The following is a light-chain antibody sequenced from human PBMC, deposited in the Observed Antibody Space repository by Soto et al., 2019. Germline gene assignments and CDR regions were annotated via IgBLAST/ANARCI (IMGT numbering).Light chain of an antibody. V-gene: IGLV2-14*01. CDR2: DVS. Sequence: QSAMTQPASVSGSPGQSITIYCTGTSSDVGGYNYVSWYQQHPGKAPKLMIYDVSNRPSGVSNRFSGSKSGNTTSLTISGLQPEYEAYYYCRSYTSSSTLVFGGGTKVTVL. J-gene: IGLJ2*01. CDR1: SSDVGGYNY. CDR3: RSYTSSSTLV.